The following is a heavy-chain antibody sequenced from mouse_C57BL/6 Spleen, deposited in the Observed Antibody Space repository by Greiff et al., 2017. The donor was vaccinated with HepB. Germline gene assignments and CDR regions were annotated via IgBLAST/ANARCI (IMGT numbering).Heavy chain of an antibody. CDR2: INPNNGGT. Sequence: EVQLQQSGPELVKPGASVKISCKASGYTFTDYYMNWVKQSHGKSLEWIGDINPNNGGTSYNQKFKGKATLTVDKSSSTAYMELRSLTSEDSAVYYCARGLLLYYYAMDYWGQGTSVTVSS. V-gene: IGHV1-26*01. J-gene: IGHJ4*01. CDR3: ARGLLLYYYAMDY. CDR1: GYTFTDYY. D-gene: IGHD2-3*01.